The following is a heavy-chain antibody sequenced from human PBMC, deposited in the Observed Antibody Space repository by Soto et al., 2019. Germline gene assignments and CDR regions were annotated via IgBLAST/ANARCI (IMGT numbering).Heavy chain of an antibody. V-gene: IGHV3-66*01. CDR1: GFPVSSNY. J-gene: IGHJ6*02. CDR3: ARDKGEDSSSWYSYYYYGMDV. D-gene: IGHD6-13*01. CDR2: IYSGGST. Sequence: GGSLSLSCAASGFPVSSNYMSWVRQAPGKGLEWVSVIYSGGSTYYADSVRGRFTISRDNSKNTLYLQMNSLRAEDTAVYYCARDKGEDSSSWYSYYYYGMDVWGQGTTVTVSS.